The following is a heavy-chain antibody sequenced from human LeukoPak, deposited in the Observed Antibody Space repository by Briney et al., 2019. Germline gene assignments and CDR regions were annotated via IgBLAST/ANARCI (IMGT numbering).Heavy chain of an antibody. J-gene: IGHJ4*02. CDR1: GFTFNTYA. D-gene: IGHD6-19*01. CDR3: AKTTVGYSSGRFPGWPADC. CDR2: ICGSGGCT. V-gene: IGHV3-23*01. Sequence: PGRSLRLSCAASGFTFNTYAISWVRQAPGKGLEWVSGICGSGGCTYYADSVKGRFTISRDNSKNTVYLQMNSLTVDDTAVYYCAKTTVGYSSGRFPGWPADCWGQGTLVTVSS.